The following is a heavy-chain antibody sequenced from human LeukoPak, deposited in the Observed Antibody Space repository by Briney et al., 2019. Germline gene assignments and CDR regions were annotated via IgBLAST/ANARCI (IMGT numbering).Heavy chain of an antibody. CDR3: ARGGRITIFSHPFDP. CDR2: INHSGST. Sequence: SETLSLTCAVYGGSFSGYYWSWIRQPPGKGLEWIGEINHSGSTNYNPSLKSRVTISVDTSKNQFSLKLSSVTAADTAVYYCARGGRITIFSHPFDPWGQGTLVTVSS. CDR1: GGSFSGYY. V-gene: IGHV4-34*01. J-gene: IGHJ5*02. D-gene: IGHD3-9*01.